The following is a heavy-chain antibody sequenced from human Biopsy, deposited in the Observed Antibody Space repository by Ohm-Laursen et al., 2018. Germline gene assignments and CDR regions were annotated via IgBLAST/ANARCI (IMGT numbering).Heavy chain of an antibody. CDR3: ARGGNSSGYDY. J-gene: IGHJ4*02. D-gene: IGHD3-22*01. CDR1: GFIFSNYW. Sequence: SLRLSCAASGFIFSNYWMSWVRQAPGKGLEWVTNMNEDETIKNYVDSVKGRFTIPRDNAKNSLYLQLTSLRAEDTAVYYCARGGNSSGYDYWGQGTLVTVSS. CDR2: MNEDETIK. V-gene: IGHV3-7*01.